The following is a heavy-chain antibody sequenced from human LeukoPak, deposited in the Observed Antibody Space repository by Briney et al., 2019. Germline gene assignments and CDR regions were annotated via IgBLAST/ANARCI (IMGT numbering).Heavy chain of an antibody. J-gene: IGHJ4*02. D-gene: IGHD3-22*01. CDR3: AKAPGYYYDSNNYFDS. CDR2: ISWNSGSI. Sequence: PGGSLRLSCAASGFTFDDYAMHWVRQAPGKGLEWVSGISWNSGSIGYADSVKGRFTISRDNAKNSLYLQMNSLRAEDMALYYCAKAPGYYYDSNNYFDSWGQGTLVTVSS. CDR1: GFTFDDYA. V-gene: IGHV3-9*03.